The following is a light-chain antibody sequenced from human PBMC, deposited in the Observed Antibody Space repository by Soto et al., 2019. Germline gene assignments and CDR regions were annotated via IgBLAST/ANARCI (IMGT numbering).Light chain of an antibody. Sequence: DIVLTQSPGTLSLSPGERATLSCRASQSVSSSHLAWYRQKPGQAPSLLIYGASTRATGIPARFSGSGSGTEFTLTISSLQPDDFATYYCQQYNSYSQYTFGQGTKVDIK. V-gene: IGKV3-20*01. CDR2: GAS. CDR1: QSVSSSH. J-gene: IGKJ2*01. CDR3: QQYNSYSQYT.